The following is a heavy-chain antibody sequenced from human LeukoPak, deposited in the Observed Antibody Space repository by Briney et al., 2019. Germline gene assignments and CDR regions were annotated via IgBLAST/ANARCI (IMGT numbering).Heavy chain of an antibody. CDR2: TTSAGDT. CDR1: GGSISPYF. V-gene: IGHV4-4*07. J-gene: IGHJ5*02. CDR3: AREDLKLPHNWFDP. Sequence: SETLSLTCTVSGGSISPYFWSWIRQPAGKGLEWIGRTTSAGDTVYNPSLRGRVTMSLDTSKNQFSLILNSVTASDTALYYCAREDLKLPHNWFDPWGQGTLVTVSS.